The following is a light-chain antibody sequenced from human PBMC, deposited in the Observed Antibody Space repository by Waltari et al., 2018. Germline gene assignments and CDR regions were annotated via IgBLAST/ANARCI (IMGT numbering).Light chain of an antibody. V-gene: IGLV1-47*01. Sequence: QSVLTQPPSASGTPGQRVTISCSGSSPNIGSNYVYWYQQPPGTTPKLRIYRNNQRPSGVPDRFSGSKSGTSASLAISGLRSEDEADYYCAAWDDSLSGVVFGGGTKLTVL. CDR3: AAWDDSLSGVV. CDR2: RNN. J-gene: IGLJ2*01. CDR1: SPNIGSNY.